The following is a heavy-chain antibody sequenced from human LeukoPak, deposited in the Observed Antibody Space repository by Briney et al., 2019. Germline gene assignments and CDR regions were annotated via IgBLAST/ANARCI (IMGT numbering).Heavy chain of an antibody. CDR1: GFTFSSYG. CDR2: ISYDGSNK. D-gene: IGHD3-10*01. Sequence: GRSLRLSCAASGFTFSSYGMHWVRQAPGKGLEWVAVISYDGSNKYYADSVKGRFTISRDNSKNTLYLQMNSLRAEDTAVYYCAKMGLWFGESRGPLGYWGQGTLVTVSS. V-gene: IGHV3-30*18. J-gene: IGHJ4*02. CDR3: AKMGLWFGESRGPLGY.